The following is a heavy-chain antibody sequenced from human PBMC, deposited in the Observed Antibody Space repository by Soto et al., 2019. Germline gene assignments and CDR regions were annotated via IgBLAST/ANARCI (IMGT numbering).Heavy chain of an antibody. CDR2: ILYDGSNK. CDR1: GFTFSSYA. V-gene: IGHV3-30-3*01. Sequence: QVQLVESGGGVVQPGRSLRLSCAASGFTFSSYAMHWVRQAPGKGLEWVAVILYDGSNKYYADSVKGRFTISRDNSKNTLYLQMNSLRAEDTAVYYCARGGDSGSYSGYFDYWGQGTLVTVSS. D-gene: IGHD1-26*01. J-gene: IGHJ4*02. CDR3: ARGGDSGSYSGYFDY.